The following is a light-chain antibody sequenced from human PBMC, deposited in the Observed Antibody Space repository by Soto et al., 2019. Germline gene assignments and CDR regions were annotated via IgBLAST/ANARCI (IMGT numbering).Light chain of an antibody. Sequence: EIVLTHSPATLSLSPGERATLSCGASQTVGSTYLAWYQQKPGLAPRLLIYDASSRATGIPDRFSGSGSGTDFTLTISRLEPEDFAVYYCQHYGSSPWTFGQWTKVEIK. V-gene: IGKV3D-20*01. CDR3: QHYGSSPWT. CDR1: QTVGSTY. J-gene: IGKJ1*01. CDR2: DAS.